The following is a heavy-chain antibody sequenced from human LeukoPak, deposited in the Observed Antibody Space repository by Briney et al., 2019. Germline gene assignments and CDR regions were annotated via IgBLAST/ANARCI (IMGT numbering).Heavy chain of an antibody. CDR3: ARDSAYSYGYEADY. J-gene: IGHJ4*02. D-gene: IGHD5-18*01. Sequence: PGGSLRLSCAASGFTFSSYSMNWVRQAPGKGLGWVSYISSSSSSTIYYADSVKGRFTISRDNAKNSLYLQMNSLRAEDTAVYYCARDSAYSYGYEADYWGQGTLVTVSS. V-gene: IGHV3-48*01. CDR2: ISSSSSSTI. CDR1: GFTFSSYS.